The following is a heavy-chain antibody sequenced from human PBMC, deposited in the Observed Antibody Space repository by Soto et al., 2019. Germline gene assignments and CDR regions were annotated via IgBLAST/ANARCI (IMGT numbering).Heavy chain of an antibody. CDR1: GYTFTSYG. J-gene: IGHJ4*02. CDR2: ISAYNGNT. V-gene: IGHV1-18*01. Sequence: GASVKVSCKASGYTFTSYGISWVRQAPGQGLEWMGWISAYNGNTNYAQKLQGRVTMTTDTSTSTAYMELRSLRSDDTAVYYCARLASSPGRWLLPNWGQGTLVTVSS. D-gene: IGHD6-6*01. CDR3: ARLASSPGRWLLPN.